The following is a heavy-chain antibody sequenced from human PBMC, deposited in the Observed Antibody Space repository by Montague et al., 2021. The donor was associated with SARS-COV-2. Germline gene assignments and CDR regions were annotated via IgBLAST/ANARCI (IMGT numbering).Heavy chain of an antibody. CDR2: IYYSGKT. Sequence: SETLSLTCTVSGGSISGYHWTWIRQPPGKGLEWIGYIYYSGKTNXNPSLSSRVTMSIDTSKNQFSLKLNSVTAADAAVYFCARATPGIADPIEYWGQGTLLTVSS. D-gene: IGHD6-13*01. CDR3: ARATPGIADPIEY. CDR1: GGSISGYH. V-gene: IGHV4-59*08. J-gene: IGHJ4*02.